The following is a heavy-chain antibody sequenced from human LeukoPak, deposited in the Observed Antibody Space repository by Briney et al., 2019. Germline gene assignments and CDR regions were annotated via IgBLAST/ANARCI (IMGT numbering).Heavy chain of an antibody. V-gene: IGHV3-33*01. Sequence: GGSLRLSCAASGFTFSSYGMHWVRQAPGKGLEWVAVMWYDGSNKYYADSVKGRFTISRDNSKNTLYLQMNSLRAEDTAVYYCARGDALDGYNYGLFNYWGQGTLVTVSS. CDR3: ARGDALDGYNYGLFNY. J-gene: IGHJ4*02. CDR1: GFTFSSYG. D-gene: IGHD5-24*01. CDR2: MWYDGSNK.